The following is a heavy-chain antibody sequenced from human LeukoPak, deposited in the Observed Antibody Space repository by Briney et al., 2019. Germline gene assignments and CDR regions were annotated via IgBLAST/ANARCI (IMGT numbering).Heavy chain of an antibody. CDR2: IKQDGSEK. CDR3: ARVGLQLWFEAAFDY. D-gene: IGHD5-18*01. Sequence: GGSLRLSXAASGFTFSSYWMSWVRQAPGKGLEWVANIKQDGSEKYYVDSVKGRFTVSRDNAKNSLYLQISSLRAEDTAVYFCARVGLQLWFEAAFDYWGQGTLVTVSS. J-gene: IGHJ4*02. CDR1: GFTFSSYW. V-gene: IGHV3-7*01.